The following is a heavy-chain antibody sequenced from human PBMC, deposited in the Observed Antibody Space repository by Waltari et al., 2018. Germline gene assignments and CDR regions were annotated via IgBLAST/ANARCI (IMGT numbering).Heavy chain of an antibody. CDR1: GGSFSGYY. J-gene: IGHJ6*03. CDR3: ARESYSSSSPYYYYYMDV. D-gene: IGHD6-6*01. V-gene: IGHV4-34*01. CDR2: INHSGST. Sequence: QVQLQQWGAGLLKPSETLSLTCAVYGGSFSGYYWSWIRQPPGKGLEWIGEINHSGSTNYNPPLKSRVTISVDTSKNQFSLKLSSVTAADTAVYYCARESYSSSSPYYYYYMDVWGKGTTVTVSS.